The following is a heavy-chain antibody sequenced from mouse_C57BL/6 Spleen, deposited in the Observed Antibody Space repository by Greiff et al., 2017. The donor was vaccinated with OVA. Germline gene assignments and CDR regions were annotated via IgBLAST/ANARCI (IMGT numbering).Heavy chain of an antibody. CDR1: GYDFNNYL. Sequence: QVQLQQSGAELVRPGTSVKVSCTASGYDFNNYLIEWVKQRPGQGLEWIGVINPGSGGTKYNEKFKGKATLTADKSSSTAYMQLSSLTSEDSAVSFSARSGGTAYFDCWGNGPTLTAST. J-gene: IGHJ2*01. CDR3: ARSGGTAYFDC. D-gene: IGHD4-1*01. V-gene: IGHV1-54*01. CDR2: INPGSGGT.